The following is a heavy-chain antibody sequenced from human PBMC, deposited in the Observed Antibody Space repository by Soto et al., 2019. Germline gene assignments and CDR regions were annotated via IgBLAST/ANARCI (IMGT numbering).Heavy chain of an antibody. D-gene: IGHD2-21*02. J-gene: IGHJ4*02. V-gene: IGHV1-69*13. CDR2: IIPIFGTA. CDR1: GGTFSSYA. CDR3: ARDYRAYCGGDCYPLLFDY. Sequence: ASVKVSCKASGGTFSSYAISWVRQAPGQGLEWMGGIIPIFGTANYAQKFQGRVTITADESTSTAYMELSSLRSEDTAVYYCARDYRAYCGGDCYPLLFDYWGQGTLVTVPQ.